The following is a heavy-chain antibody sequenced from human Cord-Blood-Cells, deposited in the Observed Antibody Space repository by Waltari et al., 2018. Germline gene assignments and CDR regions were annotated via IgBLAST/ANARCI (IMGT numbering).Heavy chain of an antibody. Sequence: EVQLVESGGGLVKPGGSLRLSCAASGFTFSNAWMSWVRQAPGKGLEWVGRIKSKTDGGTTDYAAPVKGRFTISRDDSKNTLYLQMNSLKTEDTAVYYCTTEGDSSSSYYYYYYMDVWGKGTTFTVSS. J-gene: IGHJ6*03. V-gene: IGHV3-15*01. CDR2: IKSKTDGGTT. D-gene: IGHD6-6*01. CDR1: GFTFSNAW. CDR3: TTEGDSSSSYYYYYYMDV.